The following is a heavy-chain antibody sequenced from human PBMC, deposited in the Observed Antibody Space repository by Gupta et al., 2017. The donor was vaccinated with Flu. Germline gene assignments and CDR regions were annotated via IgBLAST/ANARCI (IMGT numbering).Heavy chain of an antibody. J-gene: IGHJ4*02. CDR3: ARRWSSSGYAYDY. Sequence: IRQPPGKGLEWIGRIYHSGSTNYNPSLKSQVTMSVDTSKNQLSLKLSSVTAADTAVYYCARRWSSSGYAYDYWGQGTLVTVSS. V-gene: IGHV4-39*01. D-gene: IGHD3-22*01. CDR2: IYHSGST.